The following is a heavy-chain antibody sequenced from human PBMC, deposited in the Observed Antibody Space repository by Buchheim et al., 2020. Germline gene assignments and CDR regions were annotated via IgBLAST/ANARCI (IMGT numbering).Heavy chain of an antibody. CDR3: ARDPPLGYCSSTSYLWKGGMDV. Sequence: QVQLVQSGAEVKKPGSSVKVSCKASGGTFSSYAISWVRQAPGQGLEWMGGIIPIFGTANYAQKFQGRVTITADESTSTAYMELSSLRSEDTAVYYCARDPPLGYCSSTSYLWKGGMDVWGQGTT. CDR2: IIPIFGTA. D-gene: IGHD2-2*01. V-gene: IGHV1-69*01. J-gene: IGHJ6*02. CDR1: GGTFSSYA.